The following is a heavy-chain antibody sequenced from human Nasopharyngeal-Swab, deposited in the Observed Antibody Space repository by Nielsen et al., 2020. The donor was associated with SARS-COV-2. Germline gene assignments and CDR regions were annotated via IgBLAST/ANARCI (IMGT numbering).Heavy chain of an antibody. CDR3: AKDREATYYYGSGSFDY. D-gene: IGHD3-10*01. V-gene: IGHV3-23*01. CDR1: GFTFSSYA. CDR2: ISGSGGST. J-gene: IGHJ4*02. Sequence: GGSLRLSCAASGFTFSSYAMSWVRQAPGKGLEWVSAISGSGGSTYYADSVKGRFTISRDNSKNTLYLQMNSLRAEDTAVHYCAKDREATYYYGSGSFDYWGQGTLVTVSS.